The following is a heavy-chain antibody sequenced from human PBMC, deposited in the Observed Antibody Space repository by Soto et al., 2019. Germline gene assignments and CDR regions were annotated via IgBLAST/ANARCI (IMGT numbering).Heavy chain of an antibody. V-gene: IGHV1-2*04. J-gene: IGHJ6*02. D-gene: IGHD2-8*01. Sequence: ASVKVSCKASGYSFTDYHIHWVRQAPGQGLEWLGRINPKSGGTSTAQKFQGWVTMTRDRSISTVYMELTRLRSDDTAVYFCARGHSTDCSNGVCSFFYNHEMDVWGQGTTVTVAS. CDR2: INPKSGGT. CDR1: GYSFTDYH. CDR3: ARGHSTDCSNGVCSFFYNHEMDV.